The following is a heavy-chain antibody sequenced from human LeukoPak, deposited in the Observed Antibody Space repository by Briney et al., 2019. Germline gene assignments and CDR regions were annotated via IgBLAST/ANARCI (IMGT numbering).Heavy chain of an antibody. Sequence: PGGSLRLSCAASGFIFSNYGMHWVRQAPGKGLEWVAFIHYDGPEKYYGDSVKGRFTISRDNAKNSLYLQMNSLRAEDTAVYYCADTGYSSSWYDNWGQGTLVTVSS. V-gene: IGHV3-30*02. J-gene: IGHJ4*02. CDR2: IHYDGPEK. CDR1: GFIFSNYG. CDR3: ADTGYSSSWYDN. D-gene: IGHD6-13*01.